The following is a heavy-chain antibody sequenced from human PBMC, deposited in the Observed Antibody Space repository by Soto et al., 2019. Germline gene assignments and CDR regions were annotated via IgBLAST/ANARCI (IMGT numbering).Heavy chain of an antibody. Sequence: QIQLLQSGAEVKKPGTSVKVSCQASGYTFTTYGIIWVRQAPGQGLEWMGWINANSGHTNYAQNLQDRATMTTDTSTNTAYMELTSLRSDDTAVYFCARGQVVNFDNWFDPWGHGTLVTVSS. CDR2: INANSGHT. J-gene: IGHJ5*02. V-gene: IGHV1-18*01. CDR1: GYTFTTYG. CDR3: ARGQVVNFDNWFDP. D-gene: IGHD3-22*01.